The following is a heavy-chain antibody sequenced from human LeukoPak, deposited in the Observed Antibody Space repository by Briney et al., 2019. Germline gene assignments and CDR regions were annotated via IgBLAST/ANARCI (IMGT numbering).Heavy chain of an antibody. Sequence: GASVKVSCKASGYTFTGYYMHWVRQAPEQGLEWLGWINPNSGGTSNAQMLQGRVTLTRDTSINTAYMELRRLTSDDTAVYYCARDFIRGSSFAYRLLESWGQGTLVIVSS. CDR3: ARDFIRGSSFAYRLLES. CDR1: GYTFTGYY. V-gene: IGHV1-2*02. J-gene: IGHJ4*02. CDR2: INPNSGGT. D-gene: IGHD5-18*01.